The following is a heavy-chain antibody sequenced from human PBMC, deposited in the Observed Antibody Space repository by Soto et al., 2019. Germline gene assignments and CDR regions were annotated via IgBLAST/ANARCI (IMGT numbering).Heavy chain of an antibody. CDR2: INPNSGGT. D-gene: IGHD6-19*01. V-gene: IGHV1-2*02. Sequence: QVQLVQSGAEVKKPGASVKVSCKASGYTFTGYYMHWVRQAPGQGLEWMGWINPNSGGTNYAQKFQGRVTMTRDTSISTAYMELSRLRCDDTAVYYCARELTHIAVAGPLDYWGQGTLVTVSS. CDR1: GYTFTGYY. CDR3: ARELTHIAVAGPLDY. J-gene: IGHJ4*02.